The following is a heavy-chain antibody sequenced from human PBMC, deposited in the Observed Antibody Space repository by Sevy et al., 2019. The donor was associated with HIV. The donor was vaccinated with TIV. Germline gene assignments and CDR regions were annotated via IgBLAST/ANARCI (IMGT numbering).Heavy chain of an antibody. CDR3: AKDQDCSGYYYSWALDY. J-gene: IGHJ4*02. CDR1: GFTFSSYG. V-gene: IGHV3-30*18. D-gene: IGHD3-22*01. Sequence: GGYLRLSCAASGFTFSSYGMHWVRQAPGKGLEWLAVISYDGSNKYYADSVKGRFTISRDNSKNTLYLQMNSLRAEDTAVYYPAKDQDCSGYYYSWALDYWGQGTLVTVSS. CDR2: ISYDGSNK.